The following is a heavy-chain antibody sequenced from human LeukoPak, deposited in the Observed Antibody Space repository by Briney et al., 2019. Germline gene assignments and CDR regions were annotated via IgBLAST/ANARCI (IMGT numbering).Heavy chain of an antibody. CDR3: AREPNYYDSSGYCY. CDR1: GYTFTSYG. D-gene: IGHD3-22*01. CDR2: ISAYNGNT. J-gene: IGHJ4*02. Sequence: ASVKVSCKASGYTFTSYGISWVRQAPGQGLERMGWISAYNGNTNYAQKLQGRVTMTTDTSTSTAYMELRSLRSDDTAVYYCAREPNYYDSSGYCYWGQGTLVTVSS. V-gene: IGHV1-18*01.